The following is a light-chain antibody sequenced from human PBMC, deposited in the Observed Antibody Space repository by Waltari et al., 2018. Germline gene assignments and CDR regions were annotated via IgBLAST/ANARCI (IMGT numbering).Light chain of an antibody. CDR2: RAS. CDR3: QQYNTYPRT. Sequence: DIQMTQSPPTLSASVGDRVTITCRASQSVSSWLAWYQQKPGKAPNLLIYRASSLESGVPSRFSGSGSGTEFTLTISSLQPDDCATYYCQQYNTYPRTFGQGTKLEIK. CDR1: QSVSSW. V-gene: IGKV1-5*03. J-gene: IGKJ2*01.